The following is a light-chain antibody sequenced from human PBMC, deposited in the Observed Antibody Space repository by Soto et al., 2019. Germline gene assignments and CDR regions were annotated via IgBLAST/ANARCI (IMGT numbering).Light chain of an antibody. V-gene: IGLV1-47*02. CDR2: SNS. Sequence: QSVLTQPPSASGAPGLRVTISCSGSSSNIGSHSVSWYQHLPGTAPKLLISSNSQRPSGVPDRFSGSKSGTSASLAISGLRSEDEADYYCGGWDDSLSGPVFGGGTKLTVL. CDR3: GGWDDSLSGPV. J-gene: IGLJ2*01. CDR1: SSNIGSHS.